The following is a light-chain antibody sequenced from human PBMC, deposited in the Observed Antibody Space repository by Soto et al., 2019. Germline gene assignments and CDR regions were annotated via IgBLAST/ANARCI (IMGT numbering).Light chain of an antibody. Sequence: QSVLTQPPSVSATPGQGVTLPCSGGDSNIGSTAVNWYQQVPGTAPKLLIYSSNQRPSGVPDRISGSKSGTSASLAISGLQSEDEADYYCAAWDDDLHVGLFGGGTKVTVL. J-gene: IGLJ2*01. CDR1: DSNIGSTA. CDR3: AAWDDDLHVGL. V-gene: IGLV1-44*01. CDR2: SSN.